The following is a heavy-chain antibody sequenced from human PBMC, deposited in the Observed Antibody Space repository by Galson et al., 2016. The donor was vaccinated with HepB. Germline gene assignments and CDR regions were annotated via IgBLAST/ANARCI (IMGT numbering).Heavy chain of an antibody. V-gene: IGHV3-33*06. D-gene: IGHD4-17*01. CDR1: GFRFSSYG. Sequence: SLRLSCAASGFRFSSYGMSWVRQAPGKGLEWVALIWYDGSNKYYADSVKGRFTISRDNSENTLYLQMNSLRADDTAVYYCAKGAGQDYGDYCFDYWGQGTLVTVSS. CDR2: IWYDGSNK. J-gene: IGHJ4*02. CDR3: AKGAGQDYGDYCFDY.